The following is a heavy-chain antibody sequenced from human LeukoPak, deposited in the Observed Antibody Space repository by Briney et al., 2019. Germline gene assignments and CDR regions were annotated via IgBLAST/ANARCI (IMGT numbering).Heavy chain of an antibody. J-gene: IGHJ6*03. CDR3: AGTEEQWVVSYHMEV. CDR1: GGTFSSYA. V-gene: IGHV1-69*05. D-gene: IGHD6-19*01. CDR2: IIPIFGTA. Sequence: SVKVSCKASGGTFSSYAISWVRQAPGQGLEWMGGIIPIFGTANYAQKFQGRVTITTDESTSTAYMEMSSLKSGDTAVYYCAGTEEQWVVSYHMEVWGKGTTVTVSS.